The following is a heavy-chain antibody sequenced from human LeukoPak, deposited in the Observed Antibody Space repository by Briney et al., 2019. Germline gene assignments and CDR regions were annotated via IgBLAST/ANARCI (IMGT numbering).Heavy chain of an antibody. CDR3: ARHNKIFGVVSYFDY. Sequence: GGSLRLSCADSGFTFSNSWMSWVRQALGKGLEWVAHIKEDGSEKYYVESVTGRFTISTDSAKNSLFLQMNSLRAEDTAVYYCARHNKIFGVVSYFDYWGQGTLVTVSS. CDR1: GFTFSNSW. J-gene: IGHJ4*02. CDR2: IKEDGSEK. V-gene: IGHV3-7*05. D-gene: IGHD3-3*01.